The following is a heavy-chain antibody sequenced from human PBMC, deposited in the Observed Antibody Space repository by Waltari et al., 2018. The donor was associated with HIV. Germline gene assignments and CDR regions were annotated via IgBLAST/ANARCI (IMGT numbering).Heavy chain of an antibody. CDR1: GYTFTSYA. CDR2: INAGNGNT. V-gene: IGHV1-3*01. J-gene: IGHJ5*02. D-gene: IGHD2-15*01. CDR3: ARAQGGSPIRSWFDP. Sequence: QVQLVQSGAEVKKPGASVKVSCKASGYTFTSYAMHWVRQAPGQRLEWMGWINAGNGNTKYSQKFQGRVTITRDTSASTAYMELSSLRSEDTAVYYCARAQGGSPIRSWFDPWGQGTLVTVSS.